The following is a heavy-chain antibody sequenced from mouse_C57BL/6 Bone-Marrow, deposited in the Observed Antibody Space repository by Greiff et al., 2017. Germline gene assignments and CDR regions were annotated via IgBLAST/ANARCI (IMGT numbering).Heavy chain of an antibody. D-gene: IGHD2-1*01. V-gene: IGHV5-9-1*02. J-gene: IGHJ1*03. CDR3: THHFGNFCYFDV. Sequence: EVQRVESGEGLVKPGGSLKLSCAASGFTFSSYAMSWVRQTPEKRLEWVAYISSGGDYIYYADTVKGRFHLSRDNARNTLFRQMSSLKSEDTAMYSCTHHFGNFCYFDVWGTGTTVTVSS. CDR1: GFTFSSYA. CDR2: ISSGGDYI.